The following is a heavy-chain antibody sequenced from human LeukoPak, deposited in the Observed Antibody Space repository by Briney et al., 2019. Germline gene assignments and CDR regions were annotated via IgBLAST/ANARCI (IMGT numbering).Heavy chain of an antibody. CDR1: GYSISSGYY. Sequence: SETLSLTCTVSGYSISSGYYWGWIRQPPGKGLEWIGSIYHSGSTYYNPSLKSRVTIPVDTSKNQFSLKLSSVTAADTAVYYCARGDYYDSSGYPHWFDPWGQGTLVTVSS. CDR2: IYHSGST. V-gene: IGHV4-38-2*02. J-gene: IGHJ5*02. D-gene: IGHD3-22*01. CDR3: ARGDYYDSSGYPHWFDP.